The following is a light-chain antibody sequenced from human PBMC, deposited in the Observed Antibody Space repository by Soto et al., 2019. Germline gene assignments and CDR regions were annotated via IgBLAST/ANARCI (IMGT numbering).Light chain of an antibody. J-gene: IGLJ1*01. CDR2: AVT. Sequence: QSALTQPPSASGSPGQSVTISCTGNSSDVGGYNFVSWYQQHPGRAPKLIISAVTNRPSGVPDRFSGSKSGNTASLTVSGLQADDEADYYCSAYAGSSDIVFGTGTKVTVL. CDR3: SAYAGSSDIV. V-gene: IGLV2-8*01. CDR1: SSDVGGYNF.